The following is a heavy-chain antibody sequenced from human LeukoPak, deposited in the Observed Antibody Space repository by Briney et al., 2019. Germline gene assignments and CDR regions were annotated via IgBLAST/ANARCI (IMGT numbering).Heavy chain of an antibody. Sequence: PGRSLRLSCAASGFTFSSYAMHWVRQAPGKGLEWVAVISYVGSNKYYADSVKGRFTISRDNSKNTLYLQMNSLRAEDTAVYYCARSLLFRVGELSTAIDYWGQGTLVTVSS. D-gene: IGHD3-10*01. J-gene: IGHJ4*02. CDR2: ISYVGSNK. CDR3: ARSLLFRVGELSTAIDY. V-gene: IGHV3-30*04. CDR1: GFTFSSYA.